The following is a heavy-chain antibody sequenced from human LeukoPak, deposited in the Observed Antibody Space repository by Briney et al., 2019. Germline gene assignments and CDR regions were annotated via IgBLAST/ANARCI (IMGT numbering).Heavy chain of an antibody. CDR3: ALDNWNEFDP. CDR2: VSTDSSDT. D-gene: IGHD1-20*01. Sequence: GASVKVSCKASGYRFSSNGISWVRQAPGQGLEWVGGVSTDSSDTNYAARLQGRVTMTKDTSTSTVYMELRRLRTDDTAVYYCALDNWNEFDPWGQGTLVTVSS. V-gene: IGHV1-18*01. CDR1: GYRFSSNG. J-gene: IGHJ5*02.